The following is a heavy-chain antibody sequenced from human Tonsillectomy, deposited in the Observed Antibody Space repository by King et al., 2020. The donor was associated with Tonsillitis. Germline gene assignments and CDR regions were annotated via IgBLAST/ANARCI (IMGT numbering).Heavy chain of an antibody. CDR1: GFTFSSYG. Sequence: VQLVESGGGVVQPGRSLRLSCAASGFTFSSYGMHWVRQAPGKGLEWVAVISYDGSNKYYADSVKGRFTISRDNSKNTLYLQMNSLRAEDTAVYYCAKDRLDSKSCSGGSCYSGGFDYWGQGTLVTVSS. CDR2: ISYDGSNK. V-gene: IGHV3-30*18. D-gene: IGHD2-15*01. CDR3: AKDRLDSKSCSGGSCYSGGFDY. J-gene: IGHJ4*02.